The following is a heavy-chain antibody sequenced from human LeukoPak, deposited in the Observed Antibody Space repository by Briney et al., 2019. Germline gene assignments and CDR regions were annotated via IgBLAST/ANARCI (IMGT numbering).Heavy chain of an antibody. CDR1: GFTVSSNY. V-gene: IGHV3-53*01. CDR2: IYSGGST. D-gene: IGHD3-9*01. CDR3: ARSRRDYYDILTGYSEYFDY. Sequence: GGSLRLSCAASGFTVSSNYMSWVRQAPGKGLEWVSVIYSGGSTYYADSVKGRFTISRDNSKNTLYLQMNSLRAEDTAVCYCARSRRDYYDILTGYSEYFDYWGQGTLVTVSS. J-gene: IGHJ4*02.